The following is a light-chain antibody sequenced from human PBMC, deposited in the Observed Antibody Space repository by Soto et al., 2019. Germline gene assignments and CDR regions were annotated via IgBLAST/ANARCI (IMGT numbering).Light chain of an antibody. J-gene: IGKJ1*01. Sequence: EVVLTQSPVTLSLSPGERATLSCRASQSFRGLLAWYQQKPGQAPRLLIYDAYNRATGIPPRFRGSGSGTDLTLTISNLESEDSTLYYCQQRHMSPITFGQGTKVDIK. V-gene: IGKV3-11*01. CDR2: DAY. CDR3: QQRHMSPIT. CDR1: QSFRGL.